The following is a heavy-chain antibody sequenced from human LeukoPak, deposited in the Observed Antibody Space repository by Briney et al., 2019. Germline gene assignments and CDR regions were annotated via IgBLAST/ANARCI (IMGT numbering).Heavy chain of an antibody. V-gene: IGHV3-48*03. D-gene: IGHD5-12*01. CDR3: ARSGYDYEPDY. CDR2: ISSSGSTI. J-gene: IGHJ4*02. CDR1: GFTFSSYE. Sequence: PGGSLRLSCAASGFTFSSYEMNWVRQAPGKGLEWVSYISSSGSTIYYADSVKGRFTISRDNAKNSLYLQMNSLRAEDTAVYYCARSGYDYEPDYWGQGTLVTVSS.